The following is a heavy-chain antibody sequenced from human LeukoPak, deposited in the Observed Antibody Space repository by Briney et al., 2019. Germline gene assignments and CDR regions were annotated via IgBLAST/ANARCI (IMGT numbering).Heavy chain of an antibody. J-gene: IGHJ4*02. CDR2: IYYSGST. Sequence: SETLSLTCTVSGGSISSGNYYWGWIRQPPGKGLEWIGSIYYSGSTYYNPSLKSRGTISVDTLKNQFSLKLSSVTAADMAVYYCARSRKNDCTSTSCYTDYWGQGTLVTVSS. V-gene: IGHV4-39*01. D-gene: IGHD2-2*02. CDR3: ARSRKNDCTSTSCYTDY. CDR1: GGSISSGNYY.